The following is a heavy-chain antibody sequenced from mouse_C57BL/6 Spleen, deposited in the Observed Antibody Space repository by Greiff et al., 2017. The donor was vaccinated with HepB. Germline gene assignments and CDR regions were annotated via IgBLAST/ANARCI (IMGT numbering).Heavy chain of an antibody. CDR3: ARGGDGSYYYAMDY. J-gene: IGHJ4*01. CDR1: GFTFSSYA. V-gene: IGHV5-4*01. Sequence: EVQLVESGGGLVKPGGSLKLSCAASGFTFSSYAMSWVRQTPEKRLEWVATISDGGSYTYYPDNVKGRFTISRDNAKNNLYLQMSHLKSEDTAMYYCARGGDGSYYYAMDYWGQGTSVTVSS. CDR2: ISDGGSYT. D-gene: IGHD1-1*01.